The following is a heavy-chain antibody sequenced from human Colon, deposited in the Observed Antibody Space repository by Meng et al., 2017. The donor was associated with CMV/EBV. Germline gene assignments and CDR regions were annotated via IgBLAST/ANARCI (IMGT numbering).Heavy chain of an antibody. CDR1: GFSLDSHGVG. D-gene: IGHD2-21*01. CDR3: SRRRTSIPFDY. V-gene: IGHV2-5*02. J-gene: IGHJ4*02. Sequence: QSSFKECGPPLVKPTQPLTLTCTFFGFSLDSHGVGVGWIRQPPGKAPEWVALIYWDDDKRYSPSLENRLTITKDTSKNQVVLTMTDMGPMDTATYFCSRRRTSIPFDYWGQGILVTVSS. CDR2: IYWDDDK.